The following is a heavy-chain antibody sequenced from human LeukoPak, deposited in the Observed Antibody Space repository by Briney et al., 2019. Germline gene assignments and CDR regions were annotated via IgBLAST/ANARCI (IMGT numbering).Heavy chain of an antibody. CDR2: ISGSGGST. J-gene: IGHJ4*02. CDR1: GSTFSSYA. V-gene: IGHV3-23*01. CDR3: AKSSNRVRFGSIDDY. D-gene: IGHD3-10*01. Sequence: GGSLRLSCAASGSTFSSYAMSWVRQAPGKGLEWVSAISGSGGSTYYADSVKGRFTISRDNSKNTLYLQMNSLRAEDTAVYYCAKSSNRVRFGSIDDYWGQGTLVTVSS.